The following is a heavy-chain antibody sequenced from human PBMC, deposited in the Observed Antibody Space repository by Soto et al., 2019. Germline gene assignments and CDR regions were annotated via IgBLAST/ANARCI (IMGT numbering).Heavy chain of an antibody. Sequence: QVQLQESGPGLVKPSQTLSVTCTVSGGSLSSDNFFWGWVRQHPETGLEWVGYIYHTGAAYYNPSLKSRLTISLDTSKNRFSLSLMSVTAADTAVYYCAREVISPATSDAFDIWGQGTMVTVSS. J-gene: IGHJ3*02. D-gene: IGHD1-26*01. V-gene: IGHV4-31*03. CDR2: IYHTGAA. CDR1: GGSLSSDNFF. CDR3: AREVISPATSDAFDI.